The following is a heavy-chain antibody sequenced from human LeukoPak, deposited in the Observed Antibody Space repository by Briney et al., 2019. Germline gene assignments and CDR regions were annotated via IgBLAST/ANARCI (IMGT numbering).Heavy chain of an antibody. CDR1: GFTFSTYA. Sequence: GRSLRLSCAASGFTFSTYAMHWVRQAPGKGLEWVAVISYDGNNKYYADSVKGRFTISRDSSKNTLYLQMSSLGAEDTAVYYCARVGAARDFDYWGQGTLVTVSS. J-gene: IGHJ4*02. D-gene: IGHD6-6*01. CDR2: ISYDGNNK. CDR3: ARVGAARDFDY. V-gene: IGHV3-30-3*01.